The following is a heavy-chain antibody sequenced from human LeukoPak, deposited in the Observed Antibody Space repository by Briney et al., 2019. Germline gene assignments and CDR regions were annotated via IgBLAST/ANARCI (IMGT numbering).Heavy chain of an antibody. CDR2: ISYDGDNE. Sequence: GGSLRLSCAASGFTFSNFAMHWVRQAPGKGLEWVAVISYDGDNEYYADSVKGQFTISRDNSKNSLYLQMNSLRDEDTAVYYCASSSQQLVPDAFDIWGQGTMVTASS. D-gene: IGHD6-13*01. CDR1: GFTFSNFA. J-gene: IGHJ3*02. V-gene: IGHV3-30-3*01. CDR3: ASSSQQLVPDAFDI.